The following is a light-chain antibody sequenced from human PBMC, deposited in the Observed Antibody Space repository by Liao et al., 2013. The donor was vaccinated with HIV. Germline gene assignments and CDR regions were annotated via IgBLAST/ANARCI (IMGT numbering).Light chain of an antibody. J-gene: IGLJ2*01. Sequence: SNDLTQPPTVSVSPGQTAIITCSGQDLESGYTSWFQQKPGQSPVLVMYQSDRRPSGIPERFSGSTSGTRVTLTISGVQAGDEADYFCQSLDNSGAVVFGGGTKLTV. CDR3: QSLDNSGAVV. CDR2: QSD. V-gene: IGLV3-1*01. CDR1: DLESGY.